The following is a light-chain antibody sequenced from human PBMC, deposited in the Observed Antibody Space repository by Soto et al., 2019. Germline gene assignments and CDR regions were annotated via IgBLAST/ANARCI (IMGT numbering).Light chain of an antibody. J-gene: IGKJ4*01. CDR3: QQVKTYPVS. V-gene: IGKV1-39*01. CDR2: AAS. CDR1: QFIDSY. Sequence: IQLPQSPTSLSASVGDRVTIACRASQFIDSYLNWYQHKPGKAPKLLIYAASSLQSGVSLRFSGSGSGTDFTLTINSLQPEDFATYFCQQVKTYPVSFGGGSKVDI.